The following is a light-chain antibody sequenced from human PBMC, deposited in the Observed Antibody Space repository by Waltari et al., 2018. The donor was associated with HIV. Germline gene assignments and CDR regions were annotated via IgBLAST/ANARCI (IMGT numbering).Light chain of an antibody. V-gene: IGLV1-51*01. J-gene: IGLJ2*01. CDR1: NSNIGSRY. CDR3: ATWDKSLNIVL. CDR2: DDT. Sequence: QSVLTQSPSVSAAPGQKVTISCSGSNSNIGSRYVSWYQHLPGTAPKLLIYDDTERPSGIPDRFSGSKSGTSATLGITGLQTGDEAEYYCATWDKSLNIVLFGGGTKVTVL.